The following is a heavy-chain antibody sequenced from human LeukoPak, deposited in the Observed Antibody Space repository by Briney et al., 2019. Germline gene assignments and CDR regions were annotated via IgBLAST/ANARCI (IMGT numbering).Heavy chain of an antibody. CDR1: GFTVSSNY. CDR3: ARGDKWLVTYYFDY. V-gene: IGHV3-66*01. D-gene: IGHD6-19*01. J-gene: IGHJ4*02. Sequence: GGSLRLSCAASGFTVSSNYMSWVRQAPGKGLEWVSVIYSGGSTYYADSVKGRFTISRDNSKNTLYLQMNSLRAEDTAVYYCARGDKWLVTYYFDYWGQGTLVTVSS. CDR2: IYSGGST.